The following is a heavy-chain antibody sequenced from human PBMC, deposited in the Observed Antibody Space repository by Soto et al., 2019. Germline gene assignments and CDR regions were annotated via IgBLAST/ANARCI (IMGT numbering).Heavy chain of an antibody. Sequence: EVQLVQSGGALVQPGGSLRLSCAASGFTPSRLSMNWVRQAPGKGLEWISYINSAGSIIYYADSVKGRFTISRDNAKTYMYRQMTSLRAEDTSVYCATGTDFGWLDNPNHALDIWGQGTMVTVSS. J-gene: IGHJ3*02. CDR2: INSAGSII. D-gene: IGHD3-9*01. CDR1: GFTPSRLS. V-gene: IGHV3-48*01. CDR3: TGTDFGWLDNPNHALDI.